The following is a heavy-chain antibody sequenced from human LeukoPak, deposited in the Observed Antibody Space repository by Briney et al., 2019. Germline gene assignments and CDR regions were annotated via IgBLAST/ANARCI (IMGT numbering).Heavy chain of an antibody. CDR1: GFTFSSYS. CDR2: ISSSSSYI. D-gene: IGHD1-26*01. V-gene: IGHV3-21*01. J-gene: IGHJ6*02. CDR3: AKDPHYSGSLNYYYYGMDV. Sequence: GGSLRLSCAASGFTFSSYSMNWVRQAPVKGLEWVSSISSSSSYIYYADSVKGRFTISRDNSKNTLYLQMNSLRAEDTAVYYCAKDPHYSGSLNYYYYGMDVWGQGTTVTVSS.